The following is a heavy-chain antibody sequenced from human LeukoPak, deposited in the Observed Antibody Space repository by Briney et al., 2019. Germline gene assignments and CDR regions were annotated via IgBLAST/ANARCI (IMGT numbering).Heavy chain of an antibody. Sequence: ASVTVSCKASGYTFNGYYKHWVRQAPGQGLEGMGWINPNSGGTNYAQKFQGRVTMTRDTSISTAYMELSRLRSDDTAMYYCARSSGWKYNIDYWGQGTLVTVSS. CDR2: INPNSGGT. J-gene: IGHJ4*02. CDR3: ARSSGWKYNIDY. D-gene: IGHD6-19*01. CDR1: GYTFNGYY. V-gene: IGHV1-2*02.